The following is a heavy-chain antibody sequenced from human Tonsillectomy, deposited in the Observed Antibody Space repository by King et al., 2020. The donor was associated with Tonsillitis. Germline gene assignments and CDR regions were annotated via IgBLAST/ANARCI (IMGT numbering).Heavy chain of an antibody. CDR2: ISWNSGGI. V-gene: IGHV3-9*02. J-gene: IGHJ3*02. CDR1: GFPSADYA. Sequence: DVQLVESGGGLVQPGRSLRLSCAPSGFPSADYAMHWVRQAPGKGLEWVSGISWNSGGISYADSVKGRFTISRDNAKNSLYLQMNNLRAVETALYYCEKVRRRNTMSRACDIWGQGTMVTVSS. CDR3: EKVRRRNTMSRACDI. D-gene: IGHD3-22*01.